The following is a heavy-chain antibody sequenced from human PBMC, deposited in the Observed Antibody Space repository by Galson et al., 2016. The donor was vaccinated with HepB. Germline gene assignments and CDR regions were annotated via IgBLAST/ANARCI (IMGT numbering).Heavy chain of an antibody. CDR3: ARDVQYRFDS. D-gene: IGHD2/OR15-2a*01. V-gene: IGHV1-18*01. J-gene: IGHJ4*02. CDR1: TTSG. CDR2: ISTYSGNT. Sequence: TTSGISWVRQAPGQGLEWMGWISTYSGNTKYAQKSQGGLTLTTDSSTTTAYMELRSLRFDDTALYYCARDVQYRFDSWGQGTLVTVSS.